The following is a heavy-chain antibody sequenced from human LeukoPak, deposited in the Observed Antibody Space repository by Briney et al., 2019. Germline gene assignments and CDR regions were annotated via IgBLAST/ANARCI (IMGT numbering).Heavy chain of an antibody. CDR3: ARETKTTVTTREPIDY. J-gene: IGHJ4*02. Sequence: GGSLRLSCAASGFTFSSYSMNWVRQAPGKGLEWVSYISSSSSTIYYADSVKGRFTISRDNAKNSLYLQMNSLRAEDTAVYYCARETKTTVTTREPIDYWGQGTLVTVSS. CDR2: ISSSSSTI. V-gene: IGHV3-48*04. CDR1: GFTFSSYS. D-gene: IGHD4-17*01.